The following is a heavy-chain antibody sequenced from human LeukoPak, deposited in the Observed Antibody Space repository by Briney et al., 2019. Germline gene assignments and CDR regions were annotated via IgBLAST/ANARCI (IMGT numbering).Heavy chain of an antibody. CDR3: ARVGGSSDFDY. CDR2: INTDGSST. CDR1: GFTFSSYW. Sequence: GGTLRLSCAASGFTFSSYWMHWVRQAAGKGLVWVSRINTDGSSTNYADSVKGRFTISRDNAKNTLYLQMNSLRAEDTAVYYCARVGGSSDFDYWGQGTLVTVSS. D-gene: IGHD6-6*01. J-gene: IGHJ4*02. V-gene: IGHV3-74*01.